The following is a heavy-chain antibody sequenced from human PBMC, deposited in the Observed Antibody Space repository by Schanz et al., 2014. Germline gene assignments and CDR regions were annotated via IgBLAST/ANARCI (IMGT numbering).Heavy chain of an antibody. J-gene: IGHJ6*03. D-gene: IGHD4-17*01. Sequence: QVQLVQSGAEVKKPGASVKVSCKVSGSIFSKLLMHWVRQGPAKGLEWMGGFDPKKGEAIYAQKFQGRVTMTRHTSISTAYMEVSGLRSEDTAVYYCARAPVTVGPYHYYMDVWGKGTTVTVSS. CDR2: FDPKKGEA. CDR3: ARAPVTVGPYHYYMDV. V-gene: IGHV1-24*01. CDR1: GSIFSKLL.